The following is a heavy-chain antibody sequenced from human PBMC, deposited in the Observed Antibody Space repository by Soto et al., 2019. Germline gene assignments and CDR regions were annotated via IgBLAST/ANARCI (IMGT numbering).Heavy chain of an antibody. D-gene: IGHD3-10*01. CDR1: GGSISSGDYY. V-gene: IGHV4-30-4*01. J-gene: IGHJ4*02. Sequence: SETLSLTCTVSGGSISSGDYYWSWIRQPPGKGLEWIGYIYYSGSTYYNPSLKSRVTISVDTSKNQFSLKLSSVTAAGTAVYYCAGDRYGWGSPAFDYGGQETRVTVS. CDR2: IYYSGST. CDR3: AGDRYGWGSPAFDY.